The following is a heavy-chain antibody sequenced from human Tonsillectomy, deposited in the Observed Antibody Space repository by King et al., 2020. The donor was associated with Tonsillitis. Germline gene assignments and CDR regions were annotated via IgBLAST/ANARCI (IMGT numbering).Heavy chain of an antibody. CDR1: XXTFTDXY. D-gene: IGHD5-24*01. CDR2: INPNNGDT. J-gene: IGHJ4*01. Sequence: VQLVESGAEVKKPGASVKVPCKASXXTFTDXYIHWVRQAPGQGLEWMGWINPNNGDTSYAQKFQGRVAMTRDTSISAAYMELTSLRSNDTAVYYCVRGXXWQPPMDWXXGTLVTVXS. V-gene: IGHV1-2*02. CDR3: VRGXXWQPPMD.